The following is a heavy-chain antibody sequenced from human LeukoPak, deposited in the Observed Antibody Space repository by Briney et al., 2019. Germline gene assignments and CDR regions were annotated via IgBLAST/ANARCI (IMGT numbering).Heavy chain of an antibody. Sequence: SGTLSLTCAVSGGSISSSNWWSWVRQPPGKGLEWIGQIYHSRSTNYNPSLKSRLTMSVDTSKNQFSLKLSSVTAADAAVYYCARDGKGTSCQSGCGHYYYYIDFWGKGTTVTISS. V-gene: IGHV4-4*02. J-gene: IGHJ6*03. CDR1: GGSISSSNW. D-gene: IGHD2-2*01. CDR3: ARDGKGTSCQSGCGHYYYYIDF. CDR2: IYHSRST.